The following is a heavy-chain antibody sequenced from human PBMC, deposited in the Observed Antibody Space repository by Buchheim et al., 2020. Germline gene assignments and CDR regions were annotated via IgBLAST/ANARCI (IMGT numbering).Heavy chain of an antibody. Sequence: EVQLVESGGGLVQPGGSLRLSCAASGFTFSSYEMNWVRQAPGKGLEWVSYISSSGSTIYYADSVKGRFTISREKAKNSMYLQMNSLRAEDTAVYYCARDVSRITIFGVVINWFDPWGQGTL. D-gene: IGHD3-3*01. J-gene: IGHJ5*02. CDR2: ISSSGSTI. V-gene: IGHV3-48*03. CDR3: ARDVSRITIFGVVINWFDP. CDR1: GFTFSSYE.